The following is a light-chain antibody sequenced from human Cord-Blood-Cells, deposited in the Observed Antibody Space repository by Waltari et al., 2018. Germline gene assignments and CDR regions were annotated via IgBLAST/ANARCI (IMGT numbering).Light chain of an antibody. V-gene: IGLV2-14*01. CDR2: EVS. CDR1: SSDVGGYNY. J-gene: IGLJ3*02. CDR3: SSYTSSSTLGV. Sequence: QSDLTQPASVSGSPGQSITISCTGTSSDVGGYNYVSWYQQHPGKAPKLMIDEVSNRPSGVSNRFSGSNSGNTASLTISGLQAEDEADYYCSSYTSSSTLGVFGGGTKLTVL.